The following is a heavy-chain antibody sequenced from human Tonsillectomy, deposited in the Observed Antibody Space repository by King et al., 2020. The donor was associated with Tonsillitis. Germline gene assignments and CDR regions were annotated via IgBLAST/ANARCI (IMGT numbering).Heavy chain of an antibody. CDR2: IIPIFGTA. CDR3: ARDEGLEGYNHYYYYGMDV. J-gene: IGHJ6*02. V-gene: IGHV1-69*01. CDR1: GGTFSSYA. D-gene: IGHD3-3*01. Sequence: VQLVQSGAEVKKPGSSVKVSCKASGGTFSSYAISWVRQAPGQGLEWMGGIIPIFGTANYAQKFQGRVTITADESTSTAYMELSSLRSEDTAVYYCARDEGLEGYNHYYYYGMDVWGQGTTVTVSS.